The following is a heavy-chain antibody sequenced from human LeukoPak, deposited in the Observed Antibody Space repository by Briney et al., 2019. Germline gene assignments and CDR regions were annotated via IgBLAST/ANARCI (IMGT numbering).Heavy chain of an antibody. Sequence: GGSLRLSCAASGFIFSSYEMTWVRQAPGKGLEWVSYIDSSGGTIHYADSVKGRFTISRDNAKNSLYLQMNSLRVEDTADYYCARGVGRASYYYYMDVWGKGTTVTVSS. CDR1: GFIFSSYE. CDR2: IDSSGGTI. V-gene: IGHV3-48*03. J-gene: IGHJ6*03. CDR3: ARGVGRASYYYYMDV. D-gene: IGHD3-10*01.